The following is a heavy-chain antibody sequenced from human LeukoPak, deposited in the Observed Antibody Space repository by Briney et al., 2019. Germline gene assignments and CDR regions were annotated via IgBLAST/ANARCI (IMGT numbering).Heavy chain of an antibody. J-gene: IGHJ3*02. CDR1: GDSISTSKSY. V-gene: IGHV4-39*02. CDR3: AREDGGGLRSDAFDI. Sequence: SETLSLTCTVSGDSISTSKSYWGWIRQPPLKGLEWIGSIYYTGNTYYNASLKSRVTISVDTSKNQFSLSLTSVTAADTAVYYCAREDGGGLRSDAFDIWGQGTMVTVSS. D-gene: IGHD3-16*01. CDR2: IYYTGNT.